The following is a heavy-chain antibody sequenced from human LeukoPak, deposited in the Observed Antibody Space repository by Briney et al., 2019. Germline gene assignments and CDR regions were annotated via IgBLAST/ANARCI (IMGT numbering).Heavy chain of an antibody. V-gene: IGHV6-1*01. CDR1: GYSVSSNSAT. CDR3: AKLSGGGTH. J-gene: IGHJ4*02. D-gene: IGHD6-13*01. CDR2: TYFRSKWYN. Sequence: PSQTLSLTCAISGYSVSSNSATWNWIRQSPSRGLEWLGRTYFRSKWYNGYAESVKSRITISPDTSKNQFSLQLNSVTPEDTAVYYCAKLSGGGTHWGQGTQVTVSS.